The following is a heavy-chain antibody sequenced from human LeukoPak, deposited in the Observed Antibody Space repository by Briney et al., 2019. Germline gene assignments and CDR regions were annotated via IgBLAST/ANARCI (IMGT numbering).Heavy chain of an antibody. V-gene: IGHV3-23*01. J-gene: IGHJ4*02. CDR1: GFSFSNYG. D-gene: IGHD3-10*01. CDR2: ISGSSGRT. Sequence: GGTLRLSCAASGFSFSNYGMNWVRQAPGKGLEWVSGISGSSGRTDYADSVKGRFTISRDNSKNTLYLQMNSLRAEDTAVYYCAGSYYYGSGSYFDYWGQGTLVTVSS. CDR3: AGSYYYGSGSYFDY.